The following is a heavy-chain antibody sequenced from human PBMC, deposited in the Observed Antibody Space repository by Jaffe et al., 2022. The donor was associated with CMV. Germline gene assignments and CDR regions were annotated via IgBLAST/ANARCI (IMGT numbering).Heavy chain of an antibody. CDR3: ARDIYVAVPAAPYYYYGMDV. Sequence: QVQLVESGGGVVQPGRSLRLSCAASGFTFSSYGMHWVRQAPGKGLEWVAVIWYDGSNKYYADSVKGRFTISRDNSKNTLYLQMNSLRAEDTAVYYCARDIYVAVPAAPYYYYGMDVWGQGTTVTVSS. CDR1: GFTFSSYG. D-gene: IGHD2-2*01. V-gene: IGHV3-33*01. CDR2: IWYDGSNK. J-gene: IGHJ6*02.